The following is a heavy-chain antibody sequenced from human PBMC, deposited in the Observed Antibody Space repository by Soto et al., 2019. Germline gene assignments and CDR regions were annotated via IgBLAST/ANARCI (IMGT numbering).Heavy chain of an antibody. CDR1: GYTFTGYY. J-gene: IGHJ5*02. V-gene: IGHV1-2*02. CDR2: INPNSGGT. D-gene: IGHD6-6*01. Sequence: ASVKVSCKASGYTFTGYYMHWVRQATGQGLEWMGWINPNSGGTNYAQKFQGRVTMTRDTSISTAYMELSRLRSDDTAVYYCARGARRIAARPGNWFDPWGQGTLVTVSS. CDR3: ARGARRIAARPGNWFDP.